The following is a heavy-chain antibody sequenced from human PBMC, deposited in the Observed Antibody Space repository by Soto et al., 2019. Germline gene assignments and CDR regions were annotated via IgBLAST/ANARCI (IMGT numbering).Heavy chain of an antibody. V-gene: IGHV4-30-2*05. D-gene: IGHD4-17*01. CDR3: ARDPRGLRGSGMDV. Sequence: SETLSLTCAVSGGSISSGGYSWSWIRQPPGKGLEWIGYVYHSGGTYYNPSLKSRLTMSVDTSKNQFSLKLNSVTAADTAMYYCARDPRGLRGSGMDVWGQGTTVTVSS. CDR2: VYHSGGT. CDR1: GGSISSGGYS. J-gene: IGHJ6*02.